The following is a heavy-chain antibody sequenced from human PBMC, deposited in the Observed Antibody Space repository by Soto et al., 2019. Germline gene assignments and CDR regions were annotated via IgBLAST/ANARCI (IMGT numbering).Heavy chain of an antibody. Sequence: AETLARTCGGSGDSISSSFWWSWVRQPPGKGLEWIGEIYHTESTVYNPSLKSRVTISVDKSKNQFSLNLDSVTAADTAVYYCARYDFGTFDYWGRGILVTVSS. V-gene: IGHV4-4*02. CDR1: GDSISSSFW. CDR3: ARYDFGTFDY. D-gene: IGHD4-17*01. J-gene: IGHJ4*02. CDR2: IYHTEST.